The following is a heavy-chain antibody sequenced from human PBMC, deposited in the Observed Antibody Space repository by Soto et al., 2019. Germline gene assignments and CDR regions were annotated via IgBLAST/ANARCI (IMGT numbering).Heavy chain of an antibody. D-gene: IGHD1-26*01. CDR1: GFTFSSYS. Sequence: GGSLRLSCAASGFTFSSYSMNWVRQAPGKGLEWVSSISSSSSYIYYADSVKGRFTISRDNAKNSLYLQMNSLRADDTAIYYCARDGVGTTTYFGYFDYWGLGTLVTVSS. CDR2: ISSSSSYI. CDR3: ARDGVGTTTYFGYFDY. V-gene: IGHV3-21*01. J-gene: IGHJ4*02.